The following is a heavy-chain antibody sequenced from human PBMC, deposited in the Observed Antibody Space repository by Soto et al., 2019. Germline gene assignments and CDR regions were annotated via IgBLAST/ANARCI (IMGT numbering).Heavy chain of an antibody. V-gene: IGHV2-5*02. D-gene: IGHD6-6*01. J-gene: IGHJ4*02. Sequence: SGPTLVDPTQTLTLTCTLSGFSLSTSGVGVCWIRHPPGKALEWLALIYWDDDKRYSPSLKSRLKITKDTSKNQLVLTMTNMDPVDTATYYCAQSPLRLYSSSLGYYFHXWGQVTLFTVSX. CDR3: AQSPLRLYSSSLGYYFHX. CDR1: GFSLSTSGVG. CDR2: IYWDDDK.